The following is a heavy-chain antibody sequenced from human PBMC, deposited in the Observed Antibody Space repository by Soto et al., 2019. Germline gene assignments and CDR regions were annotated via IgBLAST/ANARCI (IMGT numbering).Heavy chain of an antibody. Sequence: GASVKVSCKASGGTFSSYTISWVRQAPGQGLEWMGRIIPILGIANYAQKFQGRVTITADKSTSTAYMELSSLRSEDTAVYYCARDAPNIVVVVAATYNVLDIWGQGTMVTVSS. CDR1: GGTFSSYT. D-gene: IGHD2-15*01. J-gene: IGHJ3*02. CDR3: ARDAPNIVVVVAATYNVLDI. CDR2: IIPILGIA. V-gene: IGHV1-69*04.